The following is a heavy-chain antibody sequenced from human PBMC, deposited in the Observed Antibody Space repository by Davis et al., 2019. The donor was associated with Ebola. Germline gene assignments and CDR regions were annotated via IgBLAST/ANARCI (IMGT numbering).Heavy chain of an antibody. CDR1: GFTFSDYY. Sequence: GESLKISCAASGFTFSDYYMSWIRQAPGKGLEWISYISSSGSTIFQAESVKGRFTISRDNTKNLLYLQINSLRAEDTAVYYCARDGLAAGGVTMKCLDYWGHGTLVTVSS. V-gene: IGHV3-11*04. CDR2: ISSSGSTI. CDR3: ARDGLAAGGVTMKCLDY. D-gene: IGHD3-22*01. J-gene: IGHJ4*01.